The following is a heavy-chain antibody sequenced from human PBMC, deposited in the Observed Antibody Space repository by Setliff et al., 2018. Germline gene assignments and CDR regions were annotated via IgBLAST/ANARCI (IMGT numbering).Heavy chain of an antibody. CDR2: IWFDGGNE. V-gene: IGHV3-33*03. CDR1: GFTFSSYA. J-gene: IGHJ4*02. D-gene: IGHD2-15*01. Sequence: PGGSLRLSCAASGFTFSSYAMHWVRQAPGKGPGWVAVIWFDGGNEFYADSVRGRFTISRDNSKNMLYLQMDSLRVEDTAVYYCAKDQGTGYCSGGSCYLFEHWGQGVQVTVSS. CDR3: AKDQGTGYCSGGSCYLFEH.